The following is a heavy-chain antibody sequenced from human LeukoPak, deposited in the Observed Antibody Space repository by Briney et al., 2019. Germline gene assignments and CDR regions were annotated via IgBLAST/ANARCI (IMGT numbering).Heavy chain of an antibody. V-gene: IGHV4-39*01. CDR3: ANSGSYDYFDY. Sequence: PSETLSLTCTVSGGSISSSSYYGGWIRQPPGKGLEWIGSIYYSGSTYYNPSLKSRVTISVDTSKNQFSLKLSSVTAADTAVYYCANSGSYDYFDYWGQGTLVTVS. CDR1: GGSISSSSYY. J-gene: IGHJ4*02. D-gene: IGHD1-26*01. CDR2: IYYSGST.